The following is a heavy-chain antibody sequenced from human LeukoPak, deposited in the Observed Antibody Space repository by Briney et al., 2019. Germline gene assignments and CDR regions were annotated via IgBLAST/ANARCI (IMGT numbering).Heavy chain of an antibody. CDR2: ISGSGVTM. CDR3: AREDIRLDYFDY. D-gene: IGHD6-19*01. Sequence: GGSLRLSCAASGFTFKDYWMSWVRQAPGRGLEWVSYISGSGVTMYYADSVKGRFTISRDDAKNSLYLQMNSLRAEDTAVYYCAREDIRLDYFDYWGQGTLVTVSS. CDR1: GFTFKDYW. J-gene: IGHJ4*02. V-gene: IGHV3-11*04.